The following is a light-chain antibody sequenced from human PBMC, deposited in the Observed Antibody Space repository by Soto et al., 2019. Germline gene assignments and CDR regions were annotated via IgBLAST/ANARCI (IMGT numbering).Light chain of an antibody. Sequence: DVQMTQSPSSVSASVGDRVTITCRASQGIGSWLAWYQQKPGKAPNLLIYGASILQSGVPSRFSGSGSGTVFTLTIGSLQLEDFATYFCQQANSSPPWTFGQGPRVDIK. CDR2: GAS. J-gene: IGKJ1*01. V-gene: IGKV1-12*01. CDR1: QGIGSW. CDR3: QQANSSPPWT.